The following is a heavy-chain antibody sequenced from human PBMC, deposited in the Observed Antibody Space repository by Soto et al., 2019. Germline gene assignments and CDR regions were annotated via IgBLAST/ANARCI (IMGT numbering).Heavy chain of an antibody. Sequence: SVKVSCKASGGTFSSYAISWVRQAPGQGPEWMGGIIPIFGTANYAQKFQGRVTITADKSTSTAYMELSSLRSEDTAVYYCVLSSRSSGWLVCDYWGHGTLVTVSS. CDR1: GGTFSSYA. CDR2: IIPIFGTA. D-gene: IGHD6-19*01. V-gene: IGHV1-69*06. CDR3: VLSSRSSGWLVCDY. J-gene: IGHJ4*01.